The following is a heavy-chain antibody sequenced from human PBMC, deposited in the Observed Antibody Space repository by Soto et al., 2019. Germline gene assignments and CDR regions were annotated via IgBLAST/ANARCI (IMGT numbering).Heavy chain of an antibody. CDR1: GYSFTSYW. V-gene: IGHV5-51*01. CDR3: ARHISREYYDYIWGSYRPMYYFDY. Sequence: GESLKISCKGSGYSFTSYWIGWVRQMPGKGLEWMGIIYPGDSDTRYSPSFQGQVTISADKSISTAYLQWSSLKASDTAMYYCARHISREYYDYIWGSYRPMYYFDYWGQGTLVTVSS. J-gene: IGHJ4*02. CDR2: IYPGDSDT. D-gene: IGHD3-16*02.